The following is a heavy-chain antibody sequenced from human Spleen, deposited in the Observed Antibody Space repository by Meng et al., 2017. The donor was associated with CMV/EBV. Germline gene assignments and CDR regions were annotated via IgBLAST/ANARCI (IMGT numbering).Heavy chain of an antibody. J-gene: IGHJ4*02. D-gene: IGHD2-21*01. Sequence: LGQSGGEGKKLGAAVKVSCKASGYTFTSYGISWGRQAPGKGLEWMGWISAYNGNTNYAQKLQGRVTMTTDTSTSTAYMELRSLRSDDTAVYYCARGHLSGDLEAYWGQGTLVTVSS. CDR3: ARGHLSGDLEAY. V-gene: IGHV1-18*01. CDR2: ISAYNGNT. CDR1: GYTFTSYG.